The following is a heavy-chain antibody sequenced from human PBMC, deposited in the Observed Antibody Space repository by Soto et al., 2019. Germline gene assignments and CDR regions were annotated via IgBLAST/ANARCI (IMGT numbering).Heavy chain of an antibody. V-gene: IGHV4-39*01. D-gene: IGHD3-3*01. Sequence: PSETLSLTCTVSGGSISSSSSYWGWVRQPPGKGLEWMATIYSGSTYQNPSLKSRVTISVDTSKNQFSLRLSSVTAADTAIYYCATRITVFGLLIPPFDPWGQGTQVTVSS. CDR2: IYSGST. J-gene: IGHJ5*02. CDR1: GGSISSSSSY. CDR3: ATRITVFGLLIPPFDP.